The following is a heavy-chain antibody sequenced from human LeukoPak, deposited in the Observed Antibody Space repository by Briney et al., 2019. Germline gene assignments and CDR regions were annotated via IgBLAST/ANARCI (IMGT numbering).Heavy chain of an antibody. J-gene: IGHJ4*02. D-gene: IGHD3-10*01. CDR3: AKGSTLLWFGELNR. V-gene: IGHV3-23*01. CDR1: GFTFSSYA. Sequence: PGGSLRLSCVASGFTFSSYAMSWVRQAPGKGLEWVSAISGSGGSTYYADSVKGRFTISRDNSKNTLYLQMNSLRAEDTAVYYCAKGSTLLWFGELNRWGQGTLVTVSS. CDR2: ISGSGGST.